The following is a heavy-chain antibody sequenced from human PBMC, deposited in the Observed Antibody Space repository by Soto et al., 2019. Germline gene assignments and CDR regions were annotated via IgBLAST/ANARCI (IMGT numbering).Heavy chain of an antibody. CDR1: GFTFSSYW. Sequence: PGGSLRLSCAASGFTFSSYWMHWVRQAPGKGLVWVSRINSDGSSTSYADSVKGRFTISRDNAKNTLYLQMNSLRAEDTAVYYCARGVYCSSTSCYWGMDVWGQGTTVTVSS. D-gene: IGHD2-2*01. J-gene: IGHJ6*02. CDR3: ARGVYCSSTSCYWGMDV. CDR2: INSDGSST. V-gene: IGHV3-74*01.